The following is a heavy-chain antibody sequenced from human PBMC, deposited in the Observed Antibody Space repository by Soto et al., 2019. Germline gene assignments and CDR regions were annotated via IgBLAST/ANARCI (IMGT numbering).Heavy chain of an antibody. CDR3: ARGNYYYGMDV. V-gene: IGHV4-31*03. J-gene: IGHJ6*02. CDR1: GGSISSGGYY. Sequence: QVQLQESGPGLVKPSQTLSLTCTVSGGSISSGGYYWSWIRRHPGKGLEWIRYIYYSGSTYYNPSLKSRVTISVDTSKNQFSLKLSSVTAADTAVYYCARGNYYYGMDVWGQGTTVTVSS. CDR2: IYYSGST.